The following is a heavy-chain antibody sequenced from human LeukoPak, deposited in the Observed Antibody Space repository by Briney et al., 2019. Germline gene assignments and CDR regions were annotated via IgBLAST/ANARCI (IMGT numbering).Heavy chain of an antibody. CDR2: ISSSSSTI. V-gene: IGHV3-48*01. CDR1: GFAFSSYN. D-gene: IGHD6-6*01. J-gene: IGHJ4*02. Sequence: GGTLRLSCGVSGFAFSSYNMNWVRQPPGKRLEWVPYISSSSSTIYYEDSLKGRFTISRDNAKNALYLQMNSLRAEDTAVYYCARDYGGYSSSWGPYYYFDYWGQGTLVTVSS. CDR3: ARDYGGYSSSWGPYYYFDY.